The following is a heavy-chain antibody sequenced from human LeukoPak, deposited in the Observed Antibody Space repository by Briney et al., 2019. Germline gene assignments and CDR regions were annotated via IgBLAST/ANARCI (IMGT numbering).Heavy chain of an antibody. V-gene: IGHV1-69*05. J-gene: IGHJ4*02. CDR1: GYTFTRYY. D-gene: IGHD5-12*01. Sequence: SVKLSCNASGYTFTRYYMHWVRQAPGQGREWMGGIIPMFGTTIYAKKRQGRVTITTDESTSTAYMEVSSLRSEDTAVYYCAREEGVSERGYSGYDSWGQGTLVTVSS. CDR3: AREEGVSERGYSGYDS. CDR2: IIPMFGTT.